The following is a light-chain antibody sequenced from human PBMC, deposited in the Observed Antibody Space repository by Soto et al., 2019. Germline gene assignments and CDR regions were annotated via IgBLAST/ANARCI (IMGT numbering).Light chain of an antibody. CDR1: QGVGGW. Sequence: IQMTQSPSSVSASVGDRVTMTCRASQGVGGWLAWYQQKPGKVPKLLIYATSSLHSGVPSRFSGSGSVKDFTLSISSLQPEDFATYYCQQTHSLPISFGPGTKVDIK. CDR2: ATS. CDR3: QQTHSLPIS. V-gene: IGKV1-12*01. J-gene: IGKJ3*01.